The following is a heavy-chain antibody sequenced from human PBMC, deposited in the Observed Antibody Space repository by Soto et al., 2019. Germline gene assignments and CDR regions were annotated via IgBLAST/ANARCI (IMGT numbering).Heavy chain of an antibody. CDR1: GFTVSSNY. CDR2: IYSGGST. CDR3: ARNDYGDYVAFDI. V-gene: IGHV3-66*01. J-gene: IGHJ3*02. Sequence: PGGSLRLSCAASGFTVSSNYMSWVRQAPGKGLEWVSVIYSGGSTYYADSVKGRFTISRDNSKNTLYLQMNSLRAEDTAVYYCARNDYGDYVAFDIWGQGTMVTVSS. D-gene: IGHD4-17*01.